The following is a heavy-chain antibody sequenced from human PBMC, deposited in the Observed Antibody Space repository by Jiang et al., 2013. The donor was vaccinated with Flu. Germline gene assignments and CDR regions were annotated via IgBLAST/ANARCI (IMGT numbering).Heavy chain of an antibody. CDR3: ARGGWNDYYFDY. D-gene: IGHD1-1*01. CDR2: IYESGNT. Sequence: LTCTVSGASLNSLGHSWGWIRQPPGKGLEWIGNIYESGNTFYSPSLESRVTILRDTSNNQFSLKLSSVTAADTAVYYCARGGWNDYYFDYWGQGTLVTVSS. J-gene: IGHJ4*02. V-gene: IGHV4-39*07. CDR1: GASLNSLGHS.